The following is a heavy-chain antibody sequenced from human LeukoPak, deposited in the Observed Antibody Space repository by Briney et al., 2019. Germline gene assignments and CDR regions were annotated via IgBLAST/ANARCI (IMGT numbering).Heavy chain of an antibody. CDR3: ARRLNYCSGGTCYRIFDY. D-gene: IGHD2-15*01. Sequence: SETLSLTCTVSGGSMSDYYWSWIRQPPGKGLEWIGYIYYTGSTNYNPSLKSRVTISVDTSKNQFSLKLSSVTAADTAVYFCARRLNYCSGGTCYRIFDYWGQGTLVTVSS. V-gene: IGHV4-59*01. CDR2: IYYTGST. J-gene: IGHJ4*02. CDR1: GGSMSDYY.